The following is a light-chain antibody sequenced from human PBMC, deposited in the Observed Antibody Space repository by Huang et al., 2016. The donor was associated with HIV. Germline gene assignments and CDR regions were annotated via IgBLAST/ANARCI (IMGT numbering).Light chain of an antibody. CDR3: QQSYNTPWT. Sequence: DIQMTQSPSSLSASVGDRVTITCRASQSITTYLNWYQHKAGKAPKLLTYAASILQSGVPSRFSCSGSGTDFTLTISSLQPEDFATYYCQQSYNTPWTFSQGTKVEIK. CDR2: AAS. V-gene: IGKV1-39*01. J-gene: IGKJ1*01. CDR1: QSITTY.